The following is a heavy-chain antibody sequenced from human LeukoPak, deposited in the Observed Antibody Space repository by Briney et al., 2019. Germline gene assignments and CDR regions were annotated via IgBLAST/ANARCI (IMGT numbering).Heavy chain of an antibody. CDR1: GGSISSYY. J-gene: IGHJ5*02. CDR3: ARETYYYDSSGIPTGFDP. D-gene: IGHD3-22*01. CDR2: IYTSGST. V-gene: IGHV4-4*07. Sequence: SETLSLTCTVSGGSISSYYWSWIRQPDGKGLEWIGRIYTSGSTNYNPSLKSRVTMSVDTSKNQFSLKLSSVTAADTAVYYCARETYYYDSSGIPTGFDPWGQGTLVTVSS.